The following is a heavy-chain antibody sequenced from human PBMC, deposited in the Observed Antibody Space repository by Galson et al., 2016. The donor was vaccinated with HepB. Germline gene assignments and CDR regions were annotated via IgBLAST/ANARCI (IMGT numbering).Heavy chain of an antibody. CDR3: AREPRGNNWDYFGS. V-gene: IGHV4-39*02. D-gene: IGHD1-1*01. CDR1: GGSIINNRYY. J-gene: IGHJ4*02. CDR2: IYYNGNT. Sequence: ETLSLTCTVSGGSIINNRYYWGWIRQPPGKGLEWIANIYYNGNTYYNPSLKSRVTIAMDTSENHFSLNLNSMTASDTAIYYCAREPRGNNWDYFGSWGQGALVTVSS.